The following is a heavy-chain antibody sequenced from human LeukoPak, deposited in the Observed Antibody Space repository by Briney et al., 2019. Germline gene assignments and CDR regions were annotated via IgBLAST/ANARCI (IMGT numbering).Heavy chain of an antibody. D-gene: IGHD1-1*01. CDR2: ISSSSSYI. Sequence: PGGSLRLSCAASGFTFSSYSINWVRQAPGKGLEWVSSISSSSSYIYYADSVKGRFTISRDNAKNSLYLQMNSLRAEDTAVYYCARGGLLENDAFDIWGQGTMVTVSS. J-gene: IGHJ3*02. CDR3: ARGGLLENDAFDI. CDR1: GFTFSSYS. V-gene: IGHV3-21*01.